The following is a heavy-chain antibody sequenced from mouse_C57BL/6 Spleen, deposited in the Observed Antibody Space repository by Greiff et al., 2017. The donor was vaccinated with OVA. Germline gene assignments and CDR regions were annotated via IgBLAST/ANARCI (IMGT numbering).Heavy chain of an antibody. Sequence: EVQVVESGGGLVQPKGSLKLSCAASGFTFNTYAMHWVRQAPGKGLEWVARIRSKSSNYATYYADSVKDRFTISRDDSQSMLYLQMNNLKTEDTAMYYCVREYDYHDLYYFDYWGQGTTLTVSS. CDR3: VREYDYHDLYYFDY. V-gene: IGHV10-3*01. J-gene: IGHJ2*01. D-gene: IGHD2-4*01. CDR1: GFTFNTYA. CDR2: IRSKSSNYAT.